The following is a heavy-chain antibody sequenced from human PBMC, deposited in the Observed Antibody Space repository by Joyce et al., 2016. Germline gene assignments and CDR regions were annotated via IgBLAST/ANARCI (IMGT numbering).Heavy chain of an antibody. CDR1: GFTFSSYS. Sequence: EVQLVESGGGLVRPGGSLRLSCAASGFTFSSYSMNWVRQAPGKGQEWVTFISSNRNYISYADSVKGRFTISRDNAKSSLFLQMDSLRAEDTAVYYCARNSAPRASTYYGLDVWDQGTTVTVSS. V-gene: IGHV3-21*01. CDR3: ARNSAPRASTYYGLDV. D-gene: IGHD5/OR15-5a*01. CDR2: ISSNRNYI. J-gene: IGHJ6*02.